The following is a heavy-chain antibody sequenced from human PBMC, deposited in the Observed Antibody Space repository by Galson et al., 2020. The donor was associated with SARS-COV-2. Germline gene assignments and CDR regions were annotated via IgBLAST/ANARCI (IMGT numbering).Heavy chain of an antibody. CDR1: GGSIGSGGYY. V-gene: IGHV4-31*03. Sequence: SETLSLTCTVSGGSIGSGGYYWSWIRQHPGKGLEWLGSIYYSGSTYYNPSLKSRVTISVDTSKNQFSLKLSSVTAADTAVYYCARAFEAYGMDVWGQGTTVTVSS. J-gene: IGHJ6*02. CDR2: IYYSGST. CDR3: ARAFEAYGMDV.